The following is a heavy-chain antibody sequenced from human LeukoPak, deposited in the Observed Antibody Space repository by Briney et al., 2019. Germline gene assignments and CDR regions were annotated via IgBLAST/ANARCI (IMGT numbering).Heavy chain of an antibody. V-gene: IGHV3-74*01. Sequence: GGSLRLSCAASGFTFSIYWMHWVRQAPGKGLVWVSRINSDGSSTSYADSVKGRFTISRDNAKNTLYLQMNSLRAEDTAVYYCARGPGENVLRYFDWFTRVSVSVDVWGQGTTVTVSS. CDR2: INSDGSST. D-gene: IGHD3-9*01. J-gene: IGHJ6*02. CDR1: GFTFSIYW. CDR3: ARGPGENVLRYFDWFTRVSVSVDV.